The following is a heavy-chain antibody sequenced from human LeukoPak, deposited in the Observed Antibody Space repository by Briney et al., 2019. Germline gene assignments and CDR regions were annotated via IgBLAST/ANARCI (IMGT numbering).Heavy chain of an antibody. CDR2: IQFDGGNK. J-gene: IGHJ6*02. CDR3: VKDRGLDHYYGMDV. Sequence: GGSLRLSCAASGFIFSSYGMHWVRQAPGKGLEWVAFIQFDGGNKYYADSAKGRFTISRDNSKNTLYLQMNSLRAEDTAVYYCVKDRGLDHYYGMDVWGQGTTVTVSS. V-gene: IGHV3-30*02. CDR1: GFIFSSYG. D-gene: IGHD3/OR15-3a*01.